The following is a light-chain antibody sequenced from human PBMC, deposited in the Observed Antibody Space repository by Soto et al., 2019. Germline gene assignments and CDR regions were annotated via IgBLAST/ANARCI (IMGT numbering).Light chain of an antibody. J-gene: IGKJ1*01. CDR2: SAS. Sequence: EIVMTQSPATLSVSPGGRATLSCRASQSISDTLAWYQRKPGQAPRLLIYSASRGATGFPARFSGSGSGTEFTLTISSLQSEDFAVYYCHQYGSSPITFGQGTKVDI. V-gene: IGKV3-15*01. CDR1: QSISDT. CDR3: HQYGSSPIT.